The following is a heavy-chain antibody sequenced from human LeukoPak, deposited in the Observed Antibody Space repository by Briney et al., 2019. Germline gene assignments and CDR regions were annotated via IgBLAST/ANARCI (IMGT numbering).Heavy chain of an antibody. J-gene: IGHJ4*02. Sequence: PGGSLRLSCVASGFTFISYWMTWVRQAPGKGLEWVAQISQDGTVSYSVDSVRGRFTISRDNVKNSVYLQMNSLRPEDTAVYYCARDSTGTVFDLWGQGTLVTVSS. D-gene: IGHD1-1*01. V-gene: IGHV3-7*04. CDR1: GFTFISYW. CDR2: ISQDGTVS. CDR3: ARDSTGTVFDL.